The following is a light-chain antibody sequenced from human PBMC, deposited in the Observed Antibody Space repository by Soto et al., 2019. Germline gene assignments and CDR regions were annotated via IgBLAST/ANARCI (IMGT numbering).Light chain of an antibody. CDR3: QQLNSYSPIT. CDR2: AAS. V-gene: IGKV1-9*01. CDR1: QGISNY. Sequence: DIQLTQSPSFLSASVGDRVTITCRASQGISNYLAWYQQKPGKAPKLLIYAASTLQSGVPSRFSGSGSGTELTLTISSLQPEDFATYYCQQLNSYSPITFGQGTRLDIK. J-gene: IGKJ5*01.